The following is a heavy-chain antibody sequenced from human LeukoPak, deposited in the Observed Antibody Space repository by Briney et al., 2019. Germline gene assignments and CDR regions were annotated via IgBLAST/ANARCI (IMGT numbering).Heavy chain of an antibody. CDR1: GYTCTDYY. CDR3: ARTYYEVDSHEY. Sequence: ASVKVSCKSSGYTCTDYYIHWVRQAPGQGLELMGWINPNSGGTKDAQNFQGRVTMTRDTSISTSYLELSSLRSDDTAVYFCARTYYEVDSHEYWGQGTLVTVSS. J-gene: IGHJ4*02. V-gene: IGHV1-2*02. D-gene: IGHD2/OR15-2a*01. CDR2: INPNSGGT.